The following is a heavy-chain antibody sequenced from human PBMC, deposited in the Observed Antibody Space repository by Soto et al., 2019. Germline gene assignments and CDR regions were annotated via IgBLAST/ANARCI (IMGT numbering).Heavy chain of an antibody. J-gene: IGHJ6*02. CDR1: GGSISSGGYY. V-gene: IGHV4-31*03. CDR2: IYYSGIT. CDR3: AASCVACGGFNYYGMDV. Sequence: QVQLQESGPGLVKPSQTLSLTCTFSGGSISSGGYYWDWIRQHPGKGPEWIGYIYYSGITYYNPSLKSRVKISVDTSKNQFSLKLSSVTAADTAVYYCAASCVACGGFNYYGMDVWGQGTTVTVSS. D-gene: IGHD2-21*01.